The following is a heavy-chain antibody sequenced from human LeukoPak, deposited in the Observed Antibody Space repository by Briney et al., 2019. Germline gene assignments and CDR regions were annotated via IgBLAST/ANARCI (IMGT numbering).Heavy chain of an antibody. Sequence: PSETLSLTCTVSGGSISSYYWSWIRQPPGKGLEWIGYIYTSGSTNYNPSLKSRVTISVDTSKNQFSLKLSSVTAADTAVYYCARHSRASSSSWYWFDPWGQGTLVTVSS. CDR3: ARHSRASSSSWYWFDP. D-gene: IGHD6-13*01. CDR2: IYTSGST. CDR1: GGSISSYY. V-gene: IGHV4-4*09. J-gene: IGHJ5*02.